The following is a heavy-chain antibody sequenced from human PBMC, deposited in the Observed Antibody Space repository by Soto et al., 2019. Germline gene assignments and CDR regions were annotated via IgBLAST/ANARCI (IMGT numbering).Heavy chain of an antibody. Sequence: QVQLVQSGAEVKKPGSSVKVSCKASGGTFSSYAISWVRQAPGQGLEWMGGIIPIFGTANYAQKFQGRVTIIADKSTSTAYMELSSLRSEDTAVYYCARGGNVATGTTFYFDYWGQGTLVTVSS. CDR3: ARGGNVATGTTFYFDY. CDR1: GGTFSSYA. D-gene: IGHD1-1*01. CDR2: IIPIFGTA. V-gene: IGHV1-69*06. J-gene: IGHJ4*02.